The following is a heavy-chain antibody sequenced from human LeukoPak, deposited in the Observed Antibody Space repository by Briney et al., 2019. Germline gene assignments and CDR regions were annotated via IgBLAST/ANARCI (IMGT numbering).Heavy chain of an antibody. D-gene: IGHD5-24*01. V-gene: IGHV4-61*02. CDR1: GGSISSGSYY. CDR3: ATGRDGYNYFWYFDL. Sequence: SQTLSLTCTVSGGSISSGSYYWSWIRQPAGKGLEWIGRIYTSGSTNYNPSLKSRVTISVDTSKNQFSLKLSSVTAADTAVYYCATGRDGYNYFWYFDLWGRGTLVTVSS. CDR2: IYTSGST. J-gene: IGHJ2*01.